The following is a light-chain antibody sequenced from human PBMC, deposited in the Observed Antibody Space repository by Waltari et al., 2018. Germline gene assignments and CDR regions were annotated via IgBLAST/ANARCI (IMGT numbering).Light chain of an antibody. CDR3: SSYGSSNTVV. Sequence: QSALTQPASVSGSPGQSITISCTGTSSDVGGYTSVSWYQQHPGKAPKLMIYDVSDRPSGVSNRFSGSKSGNTASLTISGLQAEDEADYFCSSYGSSNTVVFGGGTKLTVL. CDR2: DVS. CDR1: SSDVGGYTS. J-gene: IGLJ2*01. V-gene: IGLV2-14*03.